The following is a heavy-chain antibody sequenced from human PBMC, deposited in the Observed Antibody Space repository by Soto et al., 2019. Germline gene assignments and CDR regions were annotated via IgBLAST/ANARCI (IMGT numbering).Heavy chain of an antibody. D-gene: IGHD6-19*01. Sequence: GASVKVSCKASGYTFTSYYMHWVRQAPGQGLEWMGIINPSGGSTSYAQKFQGRVTMTRDTSTSTVYMELSSLRSEDTAVYYCARELSSGWSSSNYYYYMDVWGKGTTVTVSS. CDR2: INPSGGST. CDR3: ARELSSGWSSSNYYYYMDV. CDR1: GYTFTSYY. V-gene: IGHV1-46*03. J-gene: IGHJ6*03.